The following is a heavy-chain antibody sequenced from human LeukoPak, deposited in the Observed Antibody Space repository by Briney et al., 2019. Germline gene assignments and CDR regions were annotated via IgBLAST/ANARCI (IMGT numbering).Heavy chain of an antibody. CDR3: AREWGFGELLYGYFQH. CDR1: GGSFSGYY. Sequence: PSETLPLTCAVYGGSFSGYYWSWIRQPPGKGLEWIGEINHSGSTNYNPSLKSRVTMSVDTSKNQFSLKLSSVTAADTAVYYCAREWGFGELLYGYFQHWGQGTLVTVSS. J-gene: IGHJ1*01. D-gene: IGHD3-10*01. CDR2: INHSGST. V-gene: IGHV4-34*01.